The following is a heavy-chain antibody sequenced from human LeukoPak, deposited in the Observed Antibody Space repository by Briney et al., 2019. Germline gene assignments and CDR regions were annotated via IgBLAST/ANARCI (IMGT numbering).Heavy chain of an antibody. CDR3: ARFADYYYYYMDV. V-gene: IGHV4-38-2*01. J-gene: IGHJ6*03. Sequence: SETLSLTCAVSGYSISSGYYWGWIRQPPGKGLEWIGSIYYSGSTYYNPSLKSRVTISVDTSKNQFSLKLSSVTAADTAVYYCARFADYYYYYMDVWGKGTTVTVSS. CDR2: IYYSGST. CDR1: GYSISSGYY.